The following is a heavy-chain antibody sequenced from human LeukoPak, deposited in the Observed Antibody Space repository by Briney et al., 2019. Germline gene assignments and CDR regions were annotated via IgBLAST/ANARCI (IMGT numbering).Heavy chain of an antibody. Sequence: PGGSLRLSCAASGFSFDDLGMTWVRHVPEKGLEWVAGINWNGASTGYADSVRGRFTISRDNAKNSLYLQMNSLRAEDTALYYCARAVCPTIKFCDSSYFMDVWGKGTTVNVS. CDR1: GFSFDDLG. CDR2: INWNGAST. V-gene: IGHV3-20*04. CDR3: ARAVCPTIKFCDSSYFMDV. D-gene: IGHD6-6*01. J-gene: IGHJ6*03.